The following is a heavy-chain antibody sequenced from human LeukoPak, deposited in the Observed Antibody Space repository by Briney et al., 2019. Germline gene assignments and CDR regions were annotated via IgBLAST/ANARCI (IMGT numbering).Heavy chain of an antibody. Sequence: GGPLRLSCAASGFTFSSYGMHWVRQAPGKGLEWVAFIRYDGSNKYHADSVKGRFTISRDNSKNTPYLQMNSLRAEDTAVYYCAKDLYYYDSCGSHYFDYWGQGTLVTVSS. V-gene: IGHV3-30*02. CDR3: AKDLYYYDSCGSHYFDY. J-gene: IGHJ4*02. CDR1: GFTFSSYG. D-gene: IGHD3-22*01. CDR2: IRYDGSNK.